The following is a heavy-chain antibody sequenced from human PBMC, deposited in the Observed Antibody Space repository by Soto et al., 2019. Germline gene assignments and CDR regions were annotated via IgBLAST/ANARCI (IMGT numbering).Heavy chain of an antibody. CDR3: ARELRAPHEWLVSNWFDP. J-gene: IGHJ5*02. Sequence: PSETLSLTCTVSGGSISSGGYYWSWIRQHPGKGLEWIGYIYYSGSTYYNPSLKSRVTISVDTSKNQFSLKLSSVTAADTAVYYCARELRAPHEWLVSNWFDPWGQGTLVTVSS. D-gene: IGHD6-19*01. CDR2: IYYSGST. CDR1: GGSISSGGYY. V-gene: IGHV4-31*03.